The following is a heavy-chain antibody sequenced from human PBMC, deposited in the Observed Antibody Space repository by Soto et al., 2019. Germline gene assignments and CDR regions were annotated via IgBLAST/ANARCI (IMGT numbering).Heavy chain of an antibody. CDR1: GFTFSSYA. J-gene: IGHJ6*02. Sequence: QVQLVESGGGVVQPGRSLRLSCAASGFTFSSYAMHWVRQAPGKGLEWVAVISYDGSNKYYADSVKGRFTISRDNSKNTLYRQMNSRRAEDTAVYYCAIGGYSYDAFYCIDVWGQCTTVTVSS. D-gene: IGHD5-18*01. CDR2: ISYDGSNK. CDR3: AIGGYSYDAFYCIDV. V-gene: IGHV3-30-3*01.